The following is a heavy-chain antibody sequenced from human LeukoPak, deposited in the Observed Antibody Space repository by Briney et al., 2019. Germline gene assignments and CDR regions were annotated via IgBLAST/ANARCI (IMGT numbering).Heavy chain of an antibody. CDR1: GYTFSTFQ. V-gene: IGHV1-46*01. Sequence: ASVTVSCKASGYTFSTFQMHWVRQAPGQGLEWMGFIKPSEGSTVYARQFQGRLTMTRDTSTNTVFVELSSLTSEDTAVYYCARLTTTRWYSYFDFWGQGTLVTVSS. CDR2: IKPSEGST. CDR3: ARLTTTRWYSYFDF. J-gene: IGHJ4*02. D-gene: IGHD1-26*01.